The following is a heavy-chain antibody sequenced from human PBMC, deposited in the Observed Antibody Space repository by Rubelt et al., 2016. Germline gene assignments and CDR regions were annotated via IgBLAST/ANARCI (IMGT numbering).Heavy chain of an antibody. D-gene: IGHD1-1*01. CDR3: AKGGWNDY. CDR2: IDTSGAGA. V-gene: IGHV3-23*01. Sequence: VQLLEFGGGLVQPGGSLRLSCATSGFTFSTYVMTWVRQAPGSGLEWVSRIDTSGAGAYYADSVKGRFTISRDNSKNTVYLQMNSLRVDDTAVYYCAKGGWNDYWGQGTLVTVSS. CDR1: GFTFSTYV. J-gene: IGHJ4*02.